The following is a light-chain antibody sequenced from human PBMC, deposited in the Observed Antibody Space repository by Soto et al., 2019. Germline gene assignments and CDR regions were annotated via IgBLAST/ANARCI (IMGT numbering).Light chain of an antibody. CDR3: SSFTTSITWV. Sequence: QSVLTQPPSASGTPGQRVTISCSGSSSNIGSNTVNWYQQLPGTAPKLLIYSNNQRPSGVPDRFSGSKSGNTASLTISGLQGEDEADYYCSSFTTSITWVFGGGTKLTVL. J-gene: IGLJ3*02. V-gene: IGLV1-44*01. CDR1: SSNIGSNT. CDR2: SNN.